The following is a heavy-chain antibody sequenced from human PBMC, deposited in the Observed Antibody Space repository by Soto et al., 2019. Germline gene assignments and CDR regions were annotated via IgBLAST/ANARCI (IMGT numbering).Heavy chain of an antibody. CDR2: ISASGGGT. J-gene: IGHJ4*02. V-gene: IGHV3-23*01. CDR1: GFTFNSYA. Sequence: EVQLLESGGGLVQPGGSLRLSGAASGFTFNSYAMSWVRQAPGKGLEWVSSISASGGGTYYADSVKGRFTISRDNSKNTLYLQMNSLRAEDTAVYYCAKFYGGGSLLPFDSWGQGTLVTVSS. CDR3: AKFYGGGSLLPFDS. D-gene: IGHD3-16*01.